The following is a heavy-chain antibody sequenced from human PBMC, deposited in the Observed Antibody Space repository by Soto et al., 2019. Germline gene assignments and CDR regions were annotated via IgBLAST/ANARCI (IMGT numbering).Heavy chain of an antibody. Sequence: ASVKVSCKVSGYTLTELSMHWVRQAPGRGLEWMRGFDPEDGETIYAQKFQGRVTMTEDTSTDTAYMELSSLRSEDTAVYYCATGSGSGWHFDYWGQGTLVTVSS. D-gene: IGHD6-19*01. CDR3: ATGSGSGWHFDY. J-gene: IGHJ4*02. CDR2: FDPEDGET. V-gene: IGHV1-24*01. CDR1: GYTLTELS.